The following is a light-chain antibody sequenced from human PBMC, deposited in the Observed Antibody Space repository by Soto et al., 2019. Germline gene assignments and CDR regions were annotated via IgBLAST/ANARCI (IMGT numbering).Light chain of an antibody. Sequence: QSVLTQSPSASGTPGQRVTISCSGSRINIGRNTVNWYQQLPGSAPKLLIYSNNQRPSGVPDRFSGSRSGASASLAISGLQSEDEADYYCAAWDDSLNGVVFGGGTKLTVL. CDR3: AAWDDSLNGVV. V-gene: IGLV1-44*01. CDR2: SNN. J-gene: IGLJ2*01. CDR1: RINIGRNT.